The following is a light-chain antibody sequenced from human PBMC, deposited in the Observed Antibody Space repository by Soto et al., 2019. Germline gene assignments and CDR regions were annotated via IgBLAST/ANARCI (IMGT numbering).Light chain of an antibody. CDR1: QSVSSSY. J-gene: IGKJ5*01. CDR2: GAS. CDR3: LQYGSLPIT. Sequence: NVVTKTPGALSLSTEERATLSCRASQSVSSSYLAWYQQKPGQAPRLLIYGASSRATGIPDRFSGSGSGTDFTLSICSLETEDFVVYYCLQYGSLPITFGQGTRLEIK. V-gene: IGKV3-20*01.